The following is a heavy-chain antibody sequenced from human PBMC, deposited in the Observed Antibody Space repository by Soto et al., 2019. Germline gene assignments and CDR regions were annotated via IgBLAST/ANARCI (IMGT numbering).Heavy chain of an antibody. Sequence: EVQLVESGGDLVQPGGSLRLSCAASGFTFSSYDMYWVRQAAGKGLEWVSAIGTAGDPYYTDSAKGRFTISRENAQNSLFLQMNSLRAGDTAVYYCARGSFGAGSFRAYMDVWGRGTTVTVSS. V-gene: IGHV3-13*05. D-gene: IGHD3-10*01. CDR3: ARGSFGAGSFRAYMDV. CDR1: GFTFSSYD. CDR2: IGTAGDP. J-gene: IGHJ6*03.